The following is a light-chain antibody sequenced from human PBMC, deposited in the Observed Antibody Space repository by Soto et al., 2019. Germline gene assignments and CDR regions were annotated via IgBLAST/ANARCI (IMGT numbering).Light chain of an antibody. CDR3: QQRSSWRVT. CDR1: QSVSTF. CDR2: DAS. Sequence: EIVLTQFPATLSLSPGERATLSCRASQSVSTFLAWYQQKPGQAPSLVVYDASKRATGIPARFSGSGSGTDLTLTISSLEPEDGAVYDGQQRSSWRVTFGGGTKVDIK. J-gene: IGKJ4*01. V-gene: IGKV3-11*01.